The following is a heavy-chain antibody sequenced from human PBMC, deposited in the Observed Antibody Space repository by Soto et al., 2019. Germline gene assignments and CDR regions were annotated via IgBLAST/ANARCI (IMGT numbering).Heavy chain of an antibody. Sequence: QVQLVQSGAEVKKPGASLKVSCKASGYTFTGYYMHWVRQAPGQGLEWMGWINPNSGGTNYAQKFQGWVTMTRDTSISTAYMERSRLRSDDTAVYYCARDLGAAAGHEVERGSGGFDPWGQGTLVTVSS. CDR3: ARDLGAAAGHEVERGSGGFDP. J-gene: IGHJ5*02. D-gene: IGHD6-13*01. CDR2: INPNSGGT. CDR1: GYTFTGYY. V-gene: IGHV1-2*04.